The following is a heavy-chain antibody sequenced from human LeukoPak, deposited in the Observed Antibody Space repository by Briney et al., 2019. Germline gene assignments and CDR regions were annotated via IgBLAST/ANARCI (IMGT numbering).Heavy chain of an antibody. Sequence: PGGSLRLSCAASGFTFSSYAMSWVRQAPGKGLEWVSSISSSSSYIYYADSVKGRFTISRDNAKNSLYLQMNSLRAEDTAVYYCARWGFSGSPYWGQGTLVTVSS. V-gene: IGHV3-21*01. D-gene: IGHD3-22*01. CDR2: ISSSSSYI. CDR3: ARWGFSGSPY. J-gene: IGHJ4*02. CDR1: GFTFSSYA.